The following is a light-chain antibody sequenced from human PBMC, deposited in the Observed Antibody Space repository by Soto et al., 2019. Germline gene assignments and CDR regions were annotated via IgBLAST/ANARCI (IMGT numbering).Light chain of an antibody. Sequence: DSFSITCPASQDIHTFLAWYRQRPGKAPKFLMYDASTLQAGVPSRFSGGGSGTRFILTISSLQPEDVATYYCQQYNRSPWMFGQGTKVDIK. CDR1: QDIHTF. J-gene: IGKJ1*01. CDR2: DAS. V-gene: IGKV1-27*01. CDR3: QQYNRSPWM.